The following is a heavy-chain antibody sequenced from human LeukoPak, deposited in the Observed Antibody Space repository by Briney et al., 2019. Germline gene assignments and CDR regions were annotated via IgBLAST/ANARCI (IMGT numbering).Heavy chain of an antibody. Sequence: GGSLRLSCAASGFTFSSYGMHWVRQAPGKGLEWVAVIWYDGSNKYYADSVKGRFTISRDNSKNTLYLQMNSLRAEDTAVYYCARGRTSGGSPVGWLDPWGQGTLVTVSS. CDR3: ARGRTSGGSPVGWLDP. J-gene: IGHJ5*02. D-gene: IGHD2-15*01. CDR2: IWYDGSNK. V-gene: IGHV3-33*01. CDR1: GFTFSSYG.